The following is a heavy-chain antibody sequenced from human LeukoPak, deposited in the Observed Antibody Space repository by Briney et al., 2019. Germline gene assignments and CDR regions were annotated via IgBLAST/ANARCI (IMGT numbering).Heavy chain of an antibody. J-gene: IGHJ3*02. CDR3: ARATGTWGHDGFDI. CDR1: GYSFVNYA. CDR2: IIPIFGTA. D-gene: IGHD3-16*01. V-gene: IGHV1-69*13. Sequence: GASVKVSCKASGYSFVNYAISWVRQAPGQGLEWMGGIIPIFGTANYAQKFQGRVTITADESTSTAYMELSSLRSEDTAVYYCARATGTWGHDGFDIWGQGTMVTVSS.